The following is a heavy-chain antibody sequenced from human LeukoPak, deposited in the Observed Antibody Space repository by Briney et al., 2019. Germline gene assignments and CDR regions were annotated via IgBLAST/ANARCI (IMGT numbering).Heavy chain of an antibody. V-gene: IGHV3-21*01. CDR3: ARGEDYRDYTGDY. Sequence: GGSLRLSCAASGFTFSSYSRNWVRQAPGKGLEWLSSISSSSSYIYYADSVKGRFTISRDNAKNSLYLQMNSLRAEDTAVYYCARGEDYRDYTGDYWGQGTLVTVSS. J-gene: IGHJ4*02. CDR1: GFTFSSYS. CDR2: ISSSSSYI. D-gene: IGHD4-17*01.